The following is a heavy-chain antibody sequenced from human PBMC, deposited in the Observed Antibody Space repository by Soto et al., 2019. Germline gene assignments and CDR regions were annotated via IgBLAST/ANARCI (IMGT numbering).Heavy chain of an antibody. CDR2: IRQDGTEI. Sequence: EVQLVESGGGLVQPGGALRLVCVDSGSTLESHWMAWVRQAPGKGLEWVANIRQDGTEINYVEAVRGRFIIASDNAKNAVYLQINSMRVEDSARYSCATEGDFLSGFYVWFGAWGQGTLVTVSS. CDR1: GSTLESHW. D-gene: IGHD3-3*01. V-gene: IGHV3-7*01. CDR3: ATEGDFLSGFYVWFGA. J-gene: IGHJ5*02.